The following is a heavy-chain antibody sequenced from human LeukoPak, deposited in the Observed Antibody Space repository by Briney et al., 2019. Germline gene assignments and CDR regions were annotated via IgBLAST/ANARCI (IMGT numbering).Heavy chain of an antibody. CDR3: ARGRDYGGYGSDY. D-gene: IGHD4-17*01. V-gene: IGHV1-46*01. Sequence: RASVKVSCTASGGTFSSYAISWVRQAPGQGLEWMGIINPSGGSTSYAQKFQGRVTMTRDTSTSTVYMELSSLRSEDTAVYYCARGRDYGGYGSDYWGQGTLVTVSS. CDR2: INPSGGST. J-gene: IGHJ4*02. CDR1: GGTFSSYA.